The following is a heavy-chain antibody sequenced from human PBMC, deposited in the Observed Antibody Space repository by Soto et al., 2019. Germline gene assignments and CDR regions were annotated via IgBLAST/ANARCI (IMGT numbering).Heavy chain of an antibody. J-gene: IGHJ4*02. V-gene: IGHV4-59*12. D-gene: IGHD4-17*01. CDR2: IYYSGST. Sequence: PSETLSLTCTVSGGSISSYYWSWIRQPPGKGLEWIGYIYYSGSTNYNPSLKSRVTISVDTSKNQFSLKLSSVTAADTAVYYCARFDYGGNFDYWGQGTLVTVSS. CDR1: GGSISSYY. CDR3: ARFDYGGNFDY.